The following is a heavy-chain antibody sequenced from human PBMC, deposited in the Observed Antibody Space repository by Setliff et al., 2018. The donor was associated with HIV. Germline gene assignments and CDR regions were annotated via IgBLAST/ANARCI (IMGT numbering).Heavy chain of an antibody. Sequence: SETLSLTCAVSGGSISSSNWWSWVRQPPGKGLEWIGEISHSGSTNYNPSLKGRVTISLDTSNNQFSLKVNSVTAADTAIYYCARGGPTVAYGVDVWGQGTTVTVSS. D-gene: IGHD4-17*01. CDR1: GGSISSSNW. J-gene: IGHJ6*02. CDR2: ISHSGST. V-gene: IGHV4-4*02. CDR3: ARGGPTVAYGVDV.